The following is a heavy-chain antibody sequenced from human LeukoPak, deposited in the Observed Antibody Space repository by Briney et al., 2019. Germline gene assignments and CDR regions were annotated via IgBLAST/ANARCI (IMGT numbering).Heavy chain of an antibody. D-gene: IGHD6-6*01. CDR2: ISGSGGST. J-gene: IGHJ3*02. CDR1: GFTFSSYA. V-gene: IGHV3-23*01. Sequence: PGGSLRLSCAASGFTFSSYAMSWVRQAPGKGLEWVSAISGSGGSTYYADSVKGRFTISRDNSKNTLHLQMNSLRAEDTAVYYCAKDFYSSSSSGDAFDIWGQGTMVTVSS. CDR3: AKDFYSSSSSGDAFDI.